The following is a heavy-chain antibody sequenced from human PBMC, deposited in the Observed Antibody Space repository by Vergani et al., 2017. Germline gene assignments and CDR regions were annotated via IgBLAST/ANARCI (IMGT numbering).Heavy chain of an antibody. Sequence: QVQLQESGPGLVKPSQTLSLTCTVSGGSISSGGYYWSWIRQHPGKGLGWIGYIYYSGSTNYNPSLKSRVTITVDTSKNQFSLKLSSVTAADTAVYYCGRDPDEGGDFDYWGQGTLVTVSS. V-gene: IGHV4-31*03. CDR3: GRDPDEGGDFDY. J-gene: IGHJ4*02. D-gene: IGHD3-16*01. CDR2: IYYSGST. CDR1: GGSISSGGYY.